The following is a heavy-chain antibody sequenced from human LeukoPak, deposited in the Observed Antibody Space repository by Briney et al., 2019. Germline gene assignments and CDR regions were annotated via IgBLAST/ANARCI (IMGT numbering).Heavy chain of an antibody. V-gene: IGHV3-30-3*01. Sequence: GRSLRLSCAASGFTFSSYAMHWVRQAPGKGLEWVAVISYDGSNKYYADSVKGRFTISRDNSKNTLYLQMNSLRAEDTAVYYCAREDIAAAGTFYVNFDYWGQGTLVTVSS. J-gene: IGHJ4*02. D-gene: IGHD6-13*01. CDR1: GFTFSSYA. CDR3: AREDIAAAGTFYVNFDY. CDR2: ISYDGSNK.